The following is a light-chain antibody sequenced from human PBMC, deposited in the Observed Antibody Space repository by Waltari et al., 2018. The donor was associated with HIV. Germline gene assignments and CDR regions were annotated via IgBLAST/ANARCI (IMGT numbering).Light chain of an antibody. Sequence: QSALTQPRSVSGSPGQSVTISCTGTSSDVGGYNYVSWYQQHPGKAPKRMIYDVSKRPSGVPDRFSGSKSGNTASLTISGLRAEDEADYYCCSYAGSYSWVFGGGTKLTVL. CDR1: SSDVGGYNY. J-gene: IGLJ3*02. CDR3: CSYAGSYSWV. V-gene: IGLV2-11*01. CDR2: DVS.